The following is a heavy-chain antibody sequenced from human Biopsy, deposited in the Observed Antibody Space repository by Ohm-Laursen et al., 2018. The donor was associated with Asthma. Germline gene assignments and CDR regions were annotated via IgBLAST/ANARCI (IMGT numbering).Heavy chain of an antibody. CDR2: ISSLSRYK. CDR3: ARDFTIGSGSPFHF. J-gene: IGHJ4*01. Sequence: GSLRLSCTASGFDFSDYTMNWVRQAPGKGLEWVSSISSLSRYKYYSDSLRGRVIISRDNAKSSLHLQMSSLRAEDTAVYFCARDFTIGSGSPFHFWGPGTLVTVSS. CDR1: GFDFSDYT. V-gene: IGHV3-21*01. D-gene: IGHD3-10*01.